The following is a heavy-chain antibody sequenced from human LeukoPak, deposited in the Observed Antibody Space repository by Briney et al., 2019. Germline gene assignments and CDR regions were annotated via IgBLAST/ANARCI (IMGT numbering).Heavy chain of an antibody. Sequence: HPGGSLRLSCAASGFTFSDYYMGWIRQAPGKGLEWVSYISSSGSTTYYADSVKGRFTISRDNAKNSLYLQLSSLKADDTAVYYCAKTRKWIDYWGQGTLVTVSS. CDR3: AKTRKWIDY. CDR2: ISSSGSTT. J-gene: IGHJ4*02. CDR1: GFTFSDYY. D-gene: IGHD2-8*01. V-gene: IGHV3-11*01.